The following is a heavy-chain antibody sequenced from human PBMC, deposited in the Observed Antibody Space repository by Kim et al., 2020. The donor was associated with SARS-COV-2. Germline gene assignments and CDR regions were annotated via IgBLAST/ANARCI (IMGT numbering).Heavy chain of an antibody. CDR1: GYTFTSYD. CDR3: ARGLWGVPERDDYYYGMDV. V-gene: IGHV1-8*01. CDR2: MNPNSGNT. J-gene: IGHJ6*02. Sequence: ASVKVSCKASGYTFTSYDINWVRQATGQGLEWMGWMNPNSGNTGYAQKFQGRVTMTRNTSISTAYMELSSLRSEDTAVYYCARGLWGVPERDDYYYGMDVWGQGTTVTVSS. D-gene: IGHD3-16*01.